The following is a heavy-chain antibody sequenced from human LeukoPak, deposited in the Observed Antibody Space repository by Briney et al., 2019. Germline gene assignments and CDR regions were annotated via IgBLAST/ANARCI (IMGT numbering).Heavy chain of an antibody. V-gene: IGHV4-34*01. CDR3: ARGLAARGYYYYGMDV. Sequence: PSETLSLTCAVYGGSFSGYYWSWIRQPPGKGLEWIGEINHSGSTNYNPSLKSRVTISVDTSKNQFSLKLSSVTAADTAVYYCARGLAARGYYYYGMDVWGQGTTVTVSS. CDR2: INHSGST. J-gene: IGHJ6*02. CDR1: GGSFSGYY. D-gene: IGHD6-13*01.